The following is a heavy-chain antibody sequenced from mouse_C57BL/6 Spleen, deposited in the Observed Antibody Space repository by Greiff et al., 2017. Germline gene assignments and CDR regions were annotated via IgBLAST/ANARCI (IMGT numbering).Heavy chain of an antibody. CDR3: AGGDYDGSPFAY. CDR2: INPSSGYT. Sequence: QVQLQQSGAELAKPGASVKLSCKASGYTFTSYWMHWVKQRPGQGLEWIGYINPSSGYTKYNQKFKDKATLTADKSSSTAYMQMSSLTYADSAVYYCAGGDYDGSPFAYWGQGTLVTVSA. V-gene: IGHV1-7*01. J-gene: IGHJ3*01. D-gene: IGHD1-1*01. CDR1: GYTFTSYW.